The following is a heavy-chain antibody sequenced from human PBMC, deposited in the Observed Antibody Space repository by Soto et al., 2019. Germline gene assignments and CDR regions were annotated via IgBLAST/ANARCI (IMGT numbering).Heavy chain of an antibody. D-gene: IGHD2-2*01. CDR2: INPNSGGT. CDR3: ARQYCISTSCWGGYGMDV. V-gene: IGHV1-2*04. CDR1: GYTFTGYY. J-gene: IGHJ6*02. Sequence: ASVKVSCKASGYTFTGYYMHWVRQAPGQGLEWMGWINPNSGGTNYAQKFQGWVTMTRDTSISTAYMELSRLRSDDTAVYYCARQYCISTSCWGGYGMDVWGQGTTVTVSS.